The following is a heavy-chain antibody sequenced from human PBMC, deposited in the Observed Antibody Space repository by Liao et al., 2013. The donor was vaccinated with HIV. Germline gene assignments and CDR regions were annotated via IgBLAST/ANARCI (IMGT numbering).Heavy chain of an antibody. CDR1: GGSFRRYY. Sequence: QVQLQQWGAGLLKPSETLSLTCAVYGGSFRRYYWSWIRQPPGKGLEWIGHIYTGMSTTGTTNYNPSLKSRVSISADTSSNHVSLKLTSVTAADTAVYYCARVLTYYYDSSGTISPTYYFDYWAREPWSPSPQ. CDR2: IYTGMSTTGTT. D-gene: IGHD3-22*01. CDR3: ARVLTYYYDSSGTISPTYYFDY. J-gene: IGHJ4*02. V-gene: IGHV4-59*10.